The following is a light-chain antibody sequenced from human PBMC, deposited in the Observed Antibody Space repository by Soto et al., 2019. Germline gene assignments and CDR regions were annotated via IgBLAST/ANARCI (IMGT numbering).Light chain of an antibody. J-gene: IGKJ4*01. V-gene: IGKV3-11*01. CDR1: QSVGSY. Sequence: EIVLTQSPATLSLSPGERATLSCRASQSVGSYLAWYQQRPGQAPRLLIYDASSRATGIPARFSGSGSGTDFTLPISSLEPEDFAAYYCQQRTNWPLTFGGGTKVQIK. CDR2: DAS. CDR3: QQRTNWPLT.